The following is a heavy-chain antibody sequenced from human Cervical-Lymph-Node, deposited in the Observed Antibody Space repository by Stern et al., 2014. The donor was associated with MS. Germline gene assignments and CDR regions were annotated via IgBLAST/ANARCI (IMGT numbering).Heavy chain of an antibody. CDR2: IYHSGST. J-gene: IGHJ5*01. V-gene: IGHV4-31*03. CDR3: ARKGAIVPAAIENWFDS. CDR1: GGSISTGGYF. D-gene: IGHD2-2*01. Sequence: QLQLQESGPGLVKPSQTLSLTCTVSGGSISTGGYFWSWIRQHPGKGLEWIGFIYHSGSTYYNPYLKSRVTMSVDTSKTQFSLNLSSVTAADTAVYYCARKGAIVPAAIENWFDSWGQGTLVTVSS.